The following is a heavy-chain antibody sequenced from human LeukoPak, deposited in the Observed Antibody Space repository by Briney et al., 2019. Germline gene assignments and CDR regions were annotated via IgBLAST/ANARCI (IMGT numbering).Heavy chain of an antibody. CDR1: GYTFTGYY. CDR2: INPNRGGI. Sequence: ASVKVSCKASGYTFTGYYMHWVRQAPGQGLEWMGWINPNRGGINYAQKYQRRVTMTRATSISRAYMELSGLRSDDTAVYYCARANMVRGVGLFFDRNWFDPWGQGTLVTVSS. V-gene: IGHV1-2*02. CDR3: ARANMVRGVGLFFDRNWFDP. J-gene: IGHJ5*02. D-gene: IGHD3-10*01.